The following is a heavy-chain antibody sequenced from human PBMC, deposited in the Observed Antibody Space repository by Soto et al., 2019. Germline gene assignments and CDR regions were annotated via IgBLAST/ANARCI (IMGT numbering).Heavy chain of an antibody. J-gene: IGHJ1*01. CDR1: GFTFSSYG. V-gene: IGHV3-23*01. CDR2: ISASDGGA. D-gene: IGHD3-10*01. CDR3: EKDSAREYFQH. Sequence: GGSLRLSCAASGFTFSSYGMSWVRQAPEKGLEWVSGISASDGGAYYADSVKGRFTISRDNSENTLYLQMNSLRVEDTAVYYCEKDSAREYFQHWGQGTLVTVSS.